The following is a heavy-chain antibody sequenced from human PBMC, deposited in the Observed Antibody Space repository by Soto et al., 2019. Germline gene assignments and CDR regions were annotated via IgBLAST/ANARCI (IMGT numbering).Heavy chain of an antibody. V-gene: IGHV4-38-2*01. J-gene: IGHJ5*01. Sequence: PSETLSLTCAVSGYSISNGHYWALIRQPPGKGLEWIGSVYHSGASYYSPSLQSRVTMSVDASKNQFSLRLTSVTAADTAVYYCGRLSIDGYYCWFDFWGQGTLVPVSS. CDR3: GRLSIDGYYCWFDF. D-gene: IGHD3-3*01. CDR1: GYSISNGHY. CDR2: VYHSGAS.